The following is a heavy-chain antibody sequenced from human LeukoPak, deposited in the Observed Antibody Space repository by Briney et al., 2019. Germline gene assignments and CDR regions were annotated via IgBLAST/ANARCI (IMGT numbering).Heavy chain of an antibody. CDR2: ITPNSGGT. V-gene: IGHV1-2*02. Sequence: ASVKVSCKASGYTFTGYYMHWVRQAPGQGLEWMGWITPNSGGTNYAQKFQGRVTMTRDTSISTAYMELSRLRSDDTAGYYCARGGSFSGTDAFDIWGQGTMVTVSS. J-gene: IGHJ3*02. CDR1: GYTFTGYY. D-gene: IGHD1-26*01. CDR3: ARGGSFSGTDAFDI.